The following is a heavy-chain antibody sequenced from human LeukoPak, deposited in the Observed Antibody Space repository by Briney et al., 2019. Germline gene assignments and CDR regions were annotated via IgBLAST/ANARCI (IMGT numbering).Heavy chain of an antibody. Sequence: SETLSLTCTVSGGSISSYYWSWIRQPPGKGLEWIGYIYYSGSTNYNPSLKSRVTISVDTSKNQFSLKLSSVTAADTAVYYCARLGLSGNDYWGQGTLVTVSS. V-gene: IGHV4-59*08. D-gene: IGHD4-23*01. CDR1: GGSISSYY. CDR3: ARLGLSGNDY. CDR2: IYYSGST. J-gene: IGHJ4*02.